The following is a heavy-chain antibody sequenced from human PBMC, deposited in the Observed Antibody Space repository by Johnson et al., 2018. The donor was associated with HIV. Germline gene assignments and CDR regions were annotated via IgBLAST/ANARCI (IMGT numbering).Heavy chain of an antibody. CDR2: ISYDGSNK. Sequence: QMQLVESGGGLVQPGGSLRLSCAASGFTFSSYAMHWVRQAPGKGLEWVAVISYDGSNKYYADSVKGRFTISRDSSKDTLYVQMNSLRGEDTAVYYCARDPEPFREYHGDAFDIWGQGTTVTVSS. J-gene: IGHJ3*02. D-gene: IGHD3-10*01. V-gene: IGHV3-30*04. CDR1: GFTFSSYA. CDR3: ARDPEPFREYHGDAFDI.